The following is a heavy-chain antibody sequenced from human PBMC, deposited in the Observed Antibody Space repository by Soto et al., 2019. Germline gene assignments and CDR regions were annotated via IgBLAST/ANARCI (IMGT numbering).Heavy chain of an antibody. V-gene: IGHV3-13*01. CDR2: IGTAGDT. CDR3: ASFQYYYYGMDV. J-gene: IGHJ6*02. CDR1: GFTFSSYD. Sequence: GGSLRLSCAASGFTFSSYDMHWVRQATGKGLEWVSAIGTAGDTYYPGSVKGRFTISRENAKNSLYLQMNSLRDEDTAVYYCASFQYYYYGMDVWGQGTTVTVSS.